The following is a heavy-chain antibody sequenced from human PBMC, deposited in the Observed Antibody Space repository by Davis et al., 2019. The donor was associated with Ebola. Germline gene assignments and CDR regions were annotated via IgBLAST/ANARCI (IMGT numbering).Heavy chain of an antibody. Sequence: PGGSLRLSCAASGFTFSSHAMSWVRQAPGKGLEWVSVISGSGGRTFYADSVKGRFTISRDNSKNTLYLQMNSLRAEDTAVYYCAKDPGYYYGSGNWFDPWGQGTLVTVSS. CDR2: ISGSGGRT. V-gene: IGHV3-23*01. CDR1: GFTFSSHA. D-gene: IGHD3-10*01. CDR3: AKDPGYYYGSGNWFDP. J-gene: IGHJ5*02.